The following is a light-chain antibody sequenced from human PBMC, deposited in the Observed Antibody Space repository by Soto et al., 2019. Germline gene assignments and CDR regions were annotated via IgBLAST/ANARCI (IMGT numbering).Light chain of an antibody. CDR3: QQLSRYPLT. J-gene: IGKJ4*01. V-gene: IGKV1-17*01. Sequence: IQMTQSPYSLSASVGDRVTITCRASQGIRNDLGWYQQKPGKAPDLLIYSASTLQSGVPSRFSGSGSETEFSLTIRALQPEDFATYYCQQLSRYPLTFGGGTKVDVK. CDR2: SAS. CDR1: QGIRND.